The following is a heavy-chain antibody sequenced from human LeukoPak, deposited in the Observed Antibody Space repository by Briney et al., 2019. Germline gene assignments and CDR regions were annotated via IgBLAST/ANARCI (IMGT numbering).Heavy chain of an antibody. CDR3: ARGGSAGSYYYYYGMNV. D-gene: IGHD1-1*01. CDR1: GGSFGNYA. J-gene: IGHJ6*02. V-gene: IGHV1-69*13. Sequence: GASVKLSCKASGGSFGNYAINWVRQAPGQGLEWMGGIIPTLGTTNYAQEFLGRLTITAYQSSATAYMELRSLKSEDTAVYYCARGGSAGSYYYYYGMNVWGQGTTVTVSS. CDR2: IIPTLGTT.